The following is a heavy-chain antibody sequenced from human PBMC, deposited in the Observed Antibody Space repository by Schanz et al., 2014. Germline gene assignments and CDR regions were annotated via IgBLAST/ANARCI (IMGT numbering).Heavy chain of an antibody. Sequence: EVQLLESGGTLVRPGGSLRLSCTASGFTFGDYAMTWVRQAPGKGLEWVSYISSSSSTRYYADSVKGRFTISRDNAKNSLFLQMNSLRAEDTAVYYCARDFLLEQLGYSHYYYAMDVWGQGTTVTVSS. CDR1: GFTFGDYA. J-gene: IGHJ6*02. D-gene: IGHD2-15*01. CDR3: ARDFLLEQLGYSHYYYAMDV. CDR2: ISSSSSTR. V-gene: IGHV3-48*01.